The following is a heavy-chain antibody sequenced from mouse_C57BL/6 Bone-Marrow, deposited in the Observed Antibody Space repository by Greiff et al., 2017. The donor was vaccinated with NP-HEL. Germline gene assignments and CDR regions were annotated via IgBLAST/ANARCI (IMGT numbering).Heavy chain of an antibody. CDR3: ASLYYYGSSPYYYAMDY. CDR2: IYPGSGNT. Sequence: VQLQQSGAELVRPGASVKLSCKASGYTFTDYYINWVKQRPGQGLEWIARIYPGSGNTYYNEKFKGKATLTAEKSSSTAYMQLSSLTSEDSAVYCCASLYYYGSSPYYYAMDYWGQGTSVTVSS. D-gene: IGHD1-1*01. CDR1: GYTFTDYY. V-gene: IGHV1-76*01. J-gene: IGHJ4*01.